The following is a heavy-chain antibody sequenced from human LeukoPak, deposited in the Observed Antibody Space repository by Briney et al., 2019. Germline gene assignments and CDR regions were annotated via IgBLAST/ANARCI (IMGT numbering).Heavy chain of an antibody. V-gene: IGHV4-30-4*01. Sequence: KPSETLSLTCTVSGGSISSGDYYWSWIRQPPGKGLEWIGYIYYSGSTYYNPSLKSRVTISVDTSKNQFSLKLSSVTAADTAVCYCARGVVVAATPSYFDYWGQGTLVTVSS. D-gene: IGHD2-15*01. J-gene: IGHJ4*02. CDR1: GGSISSGDYY. CDR2: IYYSGST. CDR3: ARGVVVAATPSYFDY.